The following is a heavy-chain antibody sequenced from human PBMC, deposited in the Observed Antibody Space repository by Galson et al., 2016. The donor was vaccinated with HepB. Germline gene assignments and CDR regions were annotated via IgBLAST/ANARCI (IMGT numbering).Heavy chain of an antibody. D-gene: IGHD3-10*01. Sequence: SLRLSCAASGFTFRTYWMHWVRQAPGKGLVWVSRIISDGSSTGFADSVKGRFTISRDNAKNTLYLQMNSLRAEDTAVYYCASSVRGSGSPPGGYWGQGILVTVSS. CDR3: ASSVRGSGSPPGGY. V-gene: IGHV3-74*01. J-gene: IGHJ4*02. CDR1: GFTFRTYW. CDR2: IISDGSST.